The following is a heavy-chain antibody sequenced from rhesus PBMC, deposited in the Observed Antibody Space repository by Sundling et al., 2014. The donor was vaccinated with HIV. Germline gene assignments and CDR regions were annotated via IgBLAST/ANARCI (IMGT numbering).Heavy chain of an antibody. CDR2: ISGSSGST. CDR1: GGSFSGYF. J-gene: IGHJ4*01. Sequence: QVQLQESGPGLVRPSETLSLTCAVSGGSFSGYFWGWIRQPPGKGLEWIGYISGSSGSTDYKSSLKSRVTISTDTSKNQFSLKLTSVTAADTAVYFCARRLRYFDYWGQGVLVTVSS. V-gene: IGHV4-165*01. CDR3: ARRLRYFDY.